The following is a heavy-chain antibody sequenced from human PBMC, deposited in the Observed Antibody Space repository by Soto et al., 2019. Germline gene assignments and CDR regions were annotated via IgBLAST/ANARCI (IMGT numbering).Heavy chain of an antibody. Sequence: EVQLVESGGGLVKPGGSLRLSCAASGFTFSSYSMNWVRQAPGKGLEWVSSISSSSSSIYYADSVKGRFTISRDNAKNSLYLQMNSLRAEDTAVYYCAGYCSGGSCYSEADYWSQGTPVTVSS. J-gene: IGHJ4*02. CDR3: AGYCSGGSCYSEADY. CDR1: GFTFSSYS. CDR2: ISSSSSSI. V-gene: IGHV3-21*01. D-gene: IGHD2-15*01.